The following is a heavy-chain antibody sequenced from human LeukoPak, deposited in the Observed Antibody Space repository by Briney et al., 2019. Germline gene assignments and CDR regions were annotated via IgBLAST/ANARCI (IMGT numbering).Heavy chain of an antibody. D-gene: IGHD4-17*01. CDR2: IYSGGTT. CDR1: GFSVSNNY. Sequence: PGGSLRLSCEASGFSVSNNYMTWVRQAPGKGLEWVSVIYSGGTTYYGDAVESRFTISRDNSRNTLNLQMNSLRAEDTAVYFCARGQSGDPAFDIWGQGTMVTVSS. J-gene: IGHJ3*02. CDR3: ARGQSGDPAFDI. V-gene: IGHV3-53*01.